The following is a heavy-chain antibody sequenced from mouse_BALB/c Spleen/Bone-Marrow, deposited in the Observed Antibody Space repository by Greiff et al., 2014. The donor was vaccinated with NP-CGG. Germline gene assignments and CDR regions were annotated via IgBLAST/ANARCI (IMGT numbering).Heavy chain of an antibody. CDR1: GFNFNNYY. CDR3: AIYCYGSSGFAY. CDR2: IDPANGNT. Sequence: EVKLLESGAELVKPGASVKLSCTASGFNFNNYYMPWVKQRPEQGLEWIGRIDPANGNTKYDTKFQGKVTITVDTSSNTAYLQLSSLTSEDTSVYYGAIYCYGSSGFAYWGQGTLLTVSS. D-gene: IGHD1-1*01. V-gene: IGHV14-3*02. J-gene: IGHJ2*01.